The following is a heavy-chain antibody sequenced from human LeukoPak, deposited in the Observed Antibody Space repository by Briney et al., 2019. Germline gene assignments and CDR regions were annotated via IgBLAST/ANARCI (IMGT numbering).Heavy chain of an antibody. J-gene: IGHJ4*02. CDR2: IIPIFGTA. V-gene: IGHV1-69*05. CDR3: ARVSWDTAMAVTDY. CDR1: VGTFSSYA. Sequence: GASVKVSCKASVGTFSSYAISWVRQAPGQGLEWMGRIIPIFGTANYAQKFQGRVTITTDESTSTAYMELSSLRSEDTAVYYCARVSWDTAMAVTDYWGQGTLVTVSS. D-gene: IGHD5-18*01.